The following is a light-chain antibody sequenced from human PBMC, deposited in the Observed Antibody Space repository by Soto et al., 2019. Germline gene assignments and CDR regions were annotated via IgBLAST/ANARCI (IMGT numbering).Light chain of an antibody. CDR2: GAS. Sequence: EIVMTQSPATLSVSPGERVTLSCRASQSVGSNLAWYQQKPGQAPRLLIYGASTRATGIPARFSGSGSGTDFTLTISRLEPEDFAVYFCHQYGTFPITFGQGTRLEIK. J-gene: IGKJ5*01. CDR3: HQYGTFPIT. CDR1: QSVGSN. V-gene: IGKV3-15*01.